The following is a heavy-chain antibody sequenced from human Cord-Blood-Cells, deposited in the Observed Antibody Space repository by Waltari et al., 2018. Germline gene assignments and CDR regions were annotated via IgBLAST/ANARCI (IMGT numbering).Heavy chain of an antibody. V-gene: IGHV4-34*01. CDR2: INNSGST. D-gene: IGHD2-2*01. CDR1: GGSYSGYA. J-gene: IGHJ4*02. Sequence: QLQLQQWGAGLLKPSETLSLTCAVLGGSYSGYAGSWMRQPPGKGLEWIGEINNSGSTNYNPSLKGRVTISVDTSKNQFSLKLSSVTAADTAVYYCARGGNVVVPAAIEEIDYWGQGTLVTVSS. CDR3: ARGGNVVVPAAIEEIDY.